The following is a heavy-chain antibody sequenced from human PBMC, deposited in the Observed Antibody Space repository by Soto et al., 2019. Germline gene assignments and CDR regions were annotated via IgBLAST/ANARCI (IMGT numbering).Heavy chain of an antibody. CDR2: INHSGST. Sequence: QVQLQQWGAGLLKPSETLSLTCAVYGGSFSGYYWSWIRQPPGKGLEWIGEINHSGSTNYNPSLKSRVTISVNTSKHQCSLELSSLSAADPAVYYCAREIAVAGKRGSNYYGMDVWVQGTTVTVSS. D-gene: IGHD6-19*01. CDR3: AREIAVAGKRGSNYYGMDV. CDR1: GGSFSGYY. V-gene: IGHV4-34*01. J-gene: IGHJ6*02.